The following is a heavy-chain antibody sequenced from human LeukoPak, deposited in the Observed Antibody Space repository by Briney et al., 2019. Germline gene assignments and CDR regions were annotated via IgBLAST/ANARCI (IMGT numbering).Heavy chain of an antibody. CDR2: IHPVDSDT. Sequence: GESLQISCQGSGYNFNTYWVAWVRQMPGKGLEWMGIIHPVDSDTRYSPSFQGQVTISADKSISTAYLQWSSLKASDTAMYYCARLTGSCYMIYWGQGTLVTVSS. V-gene: IGHV5-51*01. CDR1: GYNFNTYW. CDR3: ARLTGSCYMIY. D-gene: IGHD2-2*02. J-gene: IGHJ4*02.